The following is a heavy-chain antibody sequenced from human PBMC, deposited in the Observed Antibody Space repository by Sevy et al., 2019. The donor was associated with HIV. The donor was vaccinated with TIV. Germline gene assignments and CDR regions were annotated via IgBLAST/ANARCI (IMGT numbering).Heavy chain of an antibody. J-gene: IGHJ4*02. D-gene: IGHD2-15*01. CDR3: ARVRDRYCSGGSCYYGYFFDY. CDR2: ISDRSDTI. V-gene: IGHV3-48*01. Sequence: GGSLRLSCAASGFIFSNYYMTWVRQAPGKGLEWVSYISDRSDTISYADSVKGRFTISRDNAKNALYLQMSSLRGGDTAVYYCARVRDRYCSGGSCYYGYFFDYWGQGTLVTVSS. CDR1: GFIFSNYY.